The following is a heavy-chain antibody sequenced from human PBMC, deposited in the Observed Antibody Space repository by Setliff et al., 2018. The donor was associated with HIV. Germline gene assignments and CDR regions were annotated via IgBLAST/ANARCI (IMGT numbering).Heavy chain of an antibody. CDR1: GGSISSYY. V-gene: IGHV4-59*01. D-gene: IGHD2-15*01. Sequence: SETLSLTCTVSGGSISSYYWSWIWRPPGKGLEWIGYIYYSGSTNYNPSLKSRVTISVDTSKNQFSLKLSSVTAADTAVYYCARNPCSGGSCPDAFDIWGQGTMVTVSS. J-gene: IGHJ3*02. CDR3: ARNPCSGGSCPDAFDI. CDR2: IYYSGST.